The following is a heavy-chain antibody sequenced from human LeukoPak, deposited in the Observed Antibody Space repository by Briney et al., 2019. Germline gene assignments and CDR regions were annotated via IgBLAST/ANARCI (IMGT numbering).Heavy chain of an antibody. J-gene: IGHJ4*02. Sequence: SETLSLTCAVYGGSFSGYYWSWIRQPPGKGLEWNGEINHSGSTNYNPSLKSRVTISVDTSKNQFSLKLSSVTAADTAVYYCARGHSSSWYGYIYYWGQGTLVTVSS. D-gene: IGHD6-13*01. CDR2: INHSGST. CDR1: GGSFSGYY. V-gene: IGHV4-34*01. CDR3: ARGHSSSWYGYIYY.